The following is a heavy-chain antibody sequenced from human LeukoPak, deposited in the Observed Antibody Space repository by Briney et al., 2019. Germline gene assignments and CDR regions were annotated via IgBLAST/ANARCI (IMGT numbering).Heavy chain of an antibody. Sequence: SSETLSLTCAVYGGSFSGYYWSWIRQPPGKGLEWIGEINHSGSTNYNPSLKSRVTISVDTSKNQFSLKLSSVTAADTAVYYCARSQRWLGGYWGQGTLVTVSS. V-gene: IGHV4-34*01. CDR3: ARSQRWLGGY. CDR1: GGSFSGYY. J-gene: IGHJ4*02. CDR2: INHSGST. D-gene: IGHD5-24*01.